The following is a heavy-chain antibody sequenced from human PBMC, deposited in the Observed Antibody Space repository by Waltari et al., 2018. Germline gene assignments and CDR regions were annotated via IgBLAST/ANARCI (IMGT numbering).Heavy chain of an antibody. CDR2: ISSSSSYI. J-gene: IGHJ2*01. Sequence: EVQLVESGGGLVKPGGSLRLSCAASGFTFSSYSMNWVRQAPGTGLEWVASISSSSSYIYYADSVKGRFTISRDNAKNSLYLQMTSLRAEDTAVYYCARPFAGTELAFWGRGTLVTVSS. D-gene: IGHD6-13*01. CDR3: ARPFAGTELAF. CDR1: GFTFSSYS. V-gene: IGHV3-21*01.